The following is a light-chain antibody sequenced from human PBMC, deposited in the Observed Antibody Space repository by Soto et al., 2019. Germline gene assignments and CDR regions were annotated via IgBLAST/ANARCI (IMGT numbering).Light chain of an antibody. CDR1: SGDVDSYNY. CDR2: DIS. CDR3: NSYSSSSDYV. V-gene: IGLV2-14*01. Sequence: QSVLTQPASVSASPGQSITIAGTGSSGDVDSYNYFSWYQQHPGKAAKLMIYDISNRPSGISNRGSDSDSANTASLTISGAQDEDEDDYYCNSYSSSSDYVFGAGTKVTVL. J-gene: IGLJ1*01.